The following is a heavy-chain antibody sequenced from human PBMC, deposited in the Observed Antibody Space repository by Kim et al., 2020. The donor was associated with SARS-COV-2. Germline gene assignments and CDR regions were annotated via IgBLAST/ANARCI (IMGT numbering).Heavy chain of an antibody. D-gene: IGHD5-18*01. CDR1: GFTFDDYA. CDR2: ISWNSGSI. CDR3: AKDMVRGYSYCLGPFDY. J-gene: IGHJ4*02. V-gene: IGHV3-9*01. Sequence: GGSLRLSCAASGFTFDDYAMHWVRQAPGKGLEWVSSISWNSGSIAYADSVKGRFTISRDNAKNSLYLQMNSLRAEDTALYYCAKDMVRGYSYCLGPFDYWGQGTLVTVSS.